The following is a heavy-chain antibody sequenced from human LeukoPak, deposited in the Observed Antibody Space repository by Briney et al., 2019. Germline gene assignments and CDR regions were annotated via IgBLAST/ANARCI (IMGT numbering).Heavy chain of an antibody. CDR1: GFSFSDHY. CDR3: ARDIAGAATSY. D-gene: IGHD6-13*01. CDR2: IRDKTHSYTT. J-gene: IGHJ4*02. V-gene: IGHV3-72*01. Sequence: PGGSLRLSCAASGFSFSDHYMDWVRQAPGKGLEWVGRIRDKTHSYTTEYAASVKGRFTISRDDSQNSLYLQMNSLKTEDTALYYCARDIAGAATSYWGQGALVTVSS.